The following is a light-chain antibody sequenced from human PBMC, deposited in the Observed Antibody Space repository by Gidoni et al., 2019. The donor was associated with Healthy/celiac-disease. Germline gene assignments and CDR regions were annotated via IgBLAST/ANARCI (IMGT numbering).Light chain of an antibody. Sequence: EIVLTQSPGTLSLSPGERATLSCRASQSVSSSYLAWYQQKPGQAPRLLIYGASSRATGIPDRFSGSGSGTDFTRTISRLEPEEFAVYYCQQYGTFGPGTKVDIK. CDR3: QQYGT. V-gene: IGKV3-20*01. CDR2: GAS. CDR1: QSVSSSY. J-gene: IGKJ3*01.